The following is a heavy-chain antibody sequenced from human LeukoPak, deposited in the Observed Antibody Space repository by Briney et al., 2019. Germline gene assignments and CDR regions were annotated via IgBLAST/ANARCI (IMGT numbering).Heavy chain of an antibody. CDR1: GYIFTNYW. Sequence: GESLKISCQVSGYIFTNYWIGWLRLMPGKGLESMRIIYPGDSDTAYSPSFQGQVTISADKSISTVYLHWSSLKASDTAMYYCARQSRDGSKTRGYYFDYWGQGTLVSVSS. J-gene: IGHJ4*02. V-gene: IGHV5-51*01. CDR3: ARQSRDGSKTRGYYFDY. D-gene: IGHD3-10*01. CDR2: IYPGDSDT.